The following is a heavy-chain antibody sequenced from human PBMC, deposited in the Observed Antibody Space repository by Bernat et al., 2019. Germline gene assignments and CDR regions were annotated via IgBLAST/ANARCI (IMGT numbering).Heavy chain of an antibody. J-gene: IGHJ3*02. CDR3: ARDKGYCSGVGCYSFGALDI. CDR1: GFTVSSNY. V-gene: IGHV3-53*01. Sequence: EVQLVESGGGLIQPGGSLRLSCAASGFTVSSNYMSWVRQAPGKGLEWVSVIYSGGSTYYAESVKGRFTISRDNSKSTLYLQVNSLRAEDTAVYYCARDKGYCSGVGCYSFGALDIWGQGTMATVSS. D-gene: IGHD2-15*01. CDR2: IYSGGST.